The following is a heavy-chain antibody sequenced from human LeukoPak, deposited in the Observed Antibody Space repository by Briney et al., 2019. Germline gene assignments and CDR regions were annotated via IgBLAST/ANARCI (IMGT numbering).Heavy chain of an antibody. V-gene: IGHV4-59*01. D-gene: IGHD5-24*01. CDR1: GGSISSSY. J-gene: IGHJ3*02. Sequence: PSETLSLTCTVSGGSISSSYWSWIRQPPGKGLEWIGYIFFSGSTNYNPSLKRRVTMSVGTSRNQFSLKLSSVTAADTAVYYCARGEMATTDNAFDIWGQGTMVTVSS. CDR2: IFFSGST. CDR3: ARGEMATTDNAFDI.